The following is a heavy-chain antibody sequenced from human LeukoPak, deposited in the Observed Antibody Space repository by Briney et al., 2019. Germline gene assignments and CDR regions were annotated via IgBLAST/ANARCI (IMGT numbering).Heavy chain of an antibody. D-gene: IGHD3-9*01. CDR2: IIPIFGTA. CDR3: ARGRQLLRHFDWLPSSAFDI. J-gene: IGHJ3*02. CDR1: GGTFSSYA. V-gene: IGHV1-69*13. Sequence: SVKVSCKASGGTFSSYAISWVRQAPGQGLEWMGGIIPIFGTANYAQKFQGRVTITADESTSTAYMELSSLRFEDTAVYYCARGRQLLRHFDWLPSSAFDIWGQGTVVTVSS.